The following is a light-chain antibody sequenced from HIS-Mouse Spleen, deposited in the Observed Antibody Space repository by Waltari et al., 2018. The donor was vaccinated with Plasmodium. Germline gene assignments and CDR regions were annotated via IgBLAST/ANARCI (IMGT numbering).Light chain of an antibody. V-gene: IGLV2-11*01. CDR3: CSYAGSYTFEV. CDR2: DVS. J-gene: IGLJ2*01. Sequence: QSALTQPRSVSGSPGQSVTISCTGTSSDVGGYNYVSWYQQHPGKAPKLMIYDVSKRPSGVPGRFSGAKSGNPASLTISGLQAEDEAYYYCCSYAGSYTFEVFGGGTKLTVL. CDR1: SSDVGGYNY.